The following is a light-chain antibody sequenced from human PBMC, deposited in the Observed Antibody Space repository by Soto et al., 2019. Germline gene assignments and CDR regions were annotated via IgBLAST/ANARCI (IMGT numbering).Light chain of an antibody. V-gene: IGLV2-14*03. CDR1: SSDVGDYDY. CDR3: SSYGSTPYV. Sequence: QSALTQPASVSGSPGQSITISCTGTSSDVGDYDYVSWYQQHPGKAPKLIIHEVSARPSGISDRFSGSKSGNTASLTISGLQAEDEADYYCSSYGSTPYVFGTGTKVTV. J-gene: IGLJ1*01. CDR2: EVS.